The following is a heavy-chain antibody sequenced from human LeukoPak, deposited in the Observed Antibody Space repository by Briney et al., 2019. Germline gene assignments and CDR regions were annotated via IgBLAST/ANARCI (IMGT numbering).Heavy chain of an antibody. CDR2: ISGSGGST. D-gene: IGHD3-3*01. J-gene: IGHJ6*02. CDR3: AKTSRDFWSGYRPYYYYGMDV. CDR1: GFTFSSYA. V-gene: IGHV3-23*01. Sequence: GGSLRLSRAASGFTFSSYAMSWVRQAPGKGLEWVSAISGSGGSTYYADSVKGRFTISRDNSKNTLYLQMNSLRAEDTAVYYCAKTSRDFWSGYRPYYYYGMDVWGQGTTVTVSS.